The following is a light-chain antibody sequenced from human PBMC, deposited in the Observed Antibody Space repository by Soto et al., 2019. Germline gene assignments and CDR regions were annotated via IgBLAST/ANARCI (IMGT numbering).Light chain of an antibody. V-gene: IGLV2-8*01. J-gene: IGLJ2*01. CDR1: SSDVGGYNY. Sequence: QSALTQPPSASGSPGQSGTISCTGTSSDVGGYNYVSWYQQHPGKAPKLMIYEVNKRPSGVPDRFSGSKSGNTASLTVSGLQAEDEADYYCSSYGGSNNLVFGGGTQLPVL. CDR2: EVN. CDR3: SSYGGSNNLV.